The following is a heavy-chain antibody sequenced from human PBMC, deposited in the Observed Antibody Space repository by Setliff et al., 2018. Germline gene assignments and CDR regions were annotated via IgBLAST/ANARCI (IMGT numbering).Heavy chain of an antibody. CDR2: XXXXXXX. D-gene: IGHD6-6*01. Sequence: SETLSLTCAVYGGSFSTYFWSWIRQPPGXXXXXXXXXXXXXXXXXXXSLXXRVTISADTSKNQFSLNLTSVTAADTAVYYCAWEQFVPFRDYYMDVWGKGTTVTVSS. CDR1: GGSFSTYF. J-gene: IGHJ6*03. V-gene: IGHV4-34*01. CDR3: AWEQFVPFRDYYMDV.